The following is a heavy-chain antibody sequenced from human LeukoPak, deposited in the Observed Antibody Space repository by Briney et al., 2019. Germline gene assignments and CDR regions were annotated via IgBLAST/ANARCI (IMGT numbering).Heavy chain of an antibody. CDR1: GFTFSSYG. CDR3: AKDRMGRWTGTGLFDY. D-gene: IGHD3/OR15-3a*01. CDR2: ISYDGSNK. V-gene: IGHV3-30*18. Sequence: KAGRSLRLSCAASGFTFSSYGMHWVRQAPGKGLEWVAIISYDGSNKYYGDSVKGRFTISRDNSKNRLYLQMNSLRAEDTAVYYCAKDRMGRWTGTGLFDYWGQGTLVTVSS. J-gene: IGHJ4*02.